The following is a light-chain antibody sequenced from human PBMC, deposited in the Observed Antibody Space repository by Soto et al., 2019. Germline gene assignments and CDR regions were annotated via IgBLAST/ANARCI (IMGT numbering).Light chain of an antibody. CDR3: REYNGHSSST. Sequence: DIQMTQSPSTLSASVGVRVTITCRASQRVNRWLAWCQPKPGRGPKLLIYVASRLESGVPSRFSGSGSGTEFTLTISSLQPDDLATYDCREYNGHSSSTFGEGTKVEGK. J-gene: IGKJ1*01. CDR1: QRVNRW. CDR2: VAS. V-gene: IGKV1-5*03.